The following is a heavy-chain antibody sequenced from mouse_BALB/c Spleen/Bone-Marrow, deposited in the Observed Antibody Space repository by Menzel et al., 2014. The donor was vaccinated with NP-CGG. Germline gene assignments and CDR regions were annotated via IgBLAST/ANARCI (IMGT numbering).Heavy chain of an antibody. D-gene: IGHD1-1*01. CDR2: IRLKSNNYAT. Sequence: EVKLMESGGGLVQPGGSMKLSCVASGFTFSNYWMNWVRQSPEKGLEWVAEIRLKSNNYATHYAESVKGRFTISRDDSKSSVYLQMNNLRAEDTGIYYCTRSLRLFDYWGQGTTRTVSS. J-gene: IGHJ2*01. V-gene: IGHV6-6*02. CDR1: GFTFSNYW. CDR3: TRSLRLFDY.